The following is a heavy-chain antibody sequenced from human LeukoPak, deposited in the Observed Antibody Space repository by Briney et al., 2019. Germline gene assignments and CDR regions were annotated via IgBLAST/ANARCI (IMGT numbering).Heavy chain of an antibody. V-gene: IGHV4-59*01. CDR3: ARGTEEVSTISETFDI. J-gene: IGHJ3*02. CDR1: GGSMNNFF. CDR2: VYYGGSS. Sequence: PSETLSLTRIVSGGSMNNFFWAWIRQTPEKRLEWIGYVYYGGSSKYNPSLERRVSISLDTSKNQFSLRLTAVTAADAATYYCARGTEEVSTISETFDIWGQGTAVTVSS. D-gene: IGHD5-24*01.